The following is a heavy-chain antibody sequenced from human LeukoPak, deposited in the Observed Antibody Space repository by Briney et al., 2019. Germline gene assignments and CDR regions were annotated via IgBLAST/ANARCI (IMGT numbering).Heavy chain of an antibody. D-gene: IGHD6-19*01. Sequence: PGGSLRLSCAASGFTFSSYGMNWVRQAPGKGLEWVSYISSSGSTIYYADSVKGRFTISRDNAKNSLYLQMNNLRAEDTAVYYCARHFYSSGSYQDYWGQGTLVTVSS. CDR1: GFTFSSYG. CDR2: ISSSGSTI. J-gene: IGHJ4*02. CDR3: ARHFYSSGSYQDY. V-gene: IGHV3-48*03.